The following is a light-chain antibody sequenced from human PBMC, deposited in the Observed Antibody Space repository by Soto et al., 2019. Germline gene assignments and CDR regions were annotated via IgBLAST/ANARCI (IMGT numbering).Light chain of an antibody. V-gene: IGKV3-20*01. Sequence: EVVMTRSPATLSVSPGEGATLSCRASQSISSNLAWYQQKPGQAPRLVIFDASTRVTGIPDRFSGSGSGTDFTLTISILEPEDFAVYYCQQYGNSPWAFGQGTKVDIK. CDR3: QQYGNSPWA. J-gene: IGKJ1*01. CDR2: DAS. CDR1: QSISSN.